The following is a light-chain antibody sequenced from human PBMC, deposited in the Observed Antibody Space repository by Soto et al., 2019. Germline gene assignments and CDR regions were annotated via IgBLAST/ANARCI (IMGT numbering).Light chain of an antibody. CDR3: QQYASLIT. CDR1: ESVSSK. J-gene: IGKJ5*01. V-gene: IGKV3-15*01. Sequence: EIVMTQSPATLSVSPGERATLSCRASESVSSKLVWYQQKPGQAPRLLIHDASTRATGIPARFSGSGSGTEFILTISRVESEDFAVYYCQQYASLITFGQGTRLEI. CDR2: DAS.